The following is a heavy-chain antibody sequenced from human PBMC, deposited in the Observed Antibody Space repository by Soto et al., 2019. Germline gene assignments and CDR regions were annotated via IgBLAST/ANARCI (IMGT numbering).Heavy chain of an antibody. D-gene: IGHD5-18*01. Sequence: QVQLVQPGAEVKKPGASVKVSCKASGYTFTAFHMHWVRQAPGRGLEWMGWINPNSGGTKYAQKFQGRVTMTRDTSVSESYRDLNRLKSDVTAVYYGACAFSGVWADTGMVVDYWGQGTLVTVSS. CDR3: ACAFSGVWADTGMVVDY. CDR1: GYTFTAFH. CDR2: INPNSGGT. V-gene: IGHV1-2*02. J-gene: IGHJ4*02.